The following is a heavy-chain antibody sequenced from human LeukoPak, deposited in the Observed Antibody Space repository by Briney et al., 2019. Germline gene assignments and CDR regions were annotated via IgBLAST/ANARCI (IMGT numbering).Heavy chain of an antibody. Sequence: ASVKVSCKASGYTFSSYGISWVRQAPGQGLEWMGIINPSGGSTSYAQKFQGRVTMTEDTSTDTAYMELSSLRSEDTAVYYCATDPFETTVTTGWGQGTLVTVSS. CDR1: GYTFSSYG. J-gene: IGHJ4*02. CDR3: ATDPFETTVTTG. D-gene: IGHD4-17*01. V-gene: IGHV1-46*01. CDR2: INPSGGST.